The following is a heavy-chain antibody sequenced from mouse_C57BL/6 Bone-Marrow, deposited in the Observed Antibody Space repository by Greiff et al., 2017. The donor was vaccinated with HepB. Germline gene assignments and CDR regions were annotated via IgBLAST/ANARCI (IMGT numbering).Heavy chain of an antibody. D-gene: IGHD1-1*02. J-gene: IGHJ3*01. CDR2: IWRGGST. CDR3: AKNGYYAYHVGFAY. Sequence: VQLQQSGPGLVQPSQSLSITCPVSGFSLTSYGVHWVRQSPGKGLEWLGVIWRGGSTDYNAAFMSRLSITKDNSKSQVFFKMNSLQADDTAIYYCAKNGYYAYHVGFAYWGQGTLVTVSA. V-gene: IGHV2-5*01. CDR1: GFSLTSYG.